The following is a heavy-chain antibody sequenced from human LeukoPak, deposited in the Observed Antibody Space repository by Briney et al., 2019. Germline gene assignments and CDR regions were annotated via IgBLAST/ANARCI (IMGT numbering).Heavy chain of an antibody. CDR2: IYSGGRT. CDR3: ASRSTSGSYGDY. V-gene: IGHV3-53*01. D-gene: IGHD1-26*01. J-gene: IGHJ4*02. Sequence: PGGSLRLSCAASGFTVSSNYMSWVRQAPGKGLEWVSVIYSGGRTYYADSVKGRFTISRDNSKSTLYIQMNSLRAEDTAVYYCASRSTSGSYGDYWGQGTLVTVSS. CDR1: GFTVSSNY.